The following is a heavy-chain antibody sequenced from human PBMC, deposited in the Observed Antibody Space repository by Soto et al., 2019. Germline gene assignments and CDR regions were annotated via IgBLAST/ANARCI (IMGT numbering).Heavy chain of an antibody. Sequence: SETLSLTCTVSGGSIGSGGYYWSWIRQHPGKGLEWIGYIYYSGSTHYTPSLKSRVTISVDTSKNQFALNLSSVTAADTAVYYCARTSSSSDAFDVWGQGTMVTVSS. CDR2: IYYSGST. CDR3: ARTSSSSDAFDV. D-gene: IGHD6-6*01. CDR1: GGSIGSGGYY. J-gene: IGHJ3*01. V-gene: IGHV4-31*03.